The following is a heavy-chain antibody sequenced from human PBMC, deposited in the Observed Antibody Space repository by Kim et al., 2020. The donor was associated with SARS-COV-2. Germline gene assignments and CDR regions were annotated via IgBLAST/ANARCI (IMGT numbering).Heavy chain of an antibody. J-gene: IGHJ6*02. CDR2: INHSGST. D-gene: IGHD1-26*01. CDR3: ARMGVGHRPYYYYGMDV. V-gene: IGHV4-34*01. CDR1: GGSFSGYY. Sequence: SETLSLTCAVYGGSFSGYYWSWIRQPPGKGLEWIGEINHSGSTNYNPSLKSRVTISVDTSKNQFSLKLSSVTAADTAVYYCARMGVGHRPYYYYGMDVWGQGTTVTVSS.